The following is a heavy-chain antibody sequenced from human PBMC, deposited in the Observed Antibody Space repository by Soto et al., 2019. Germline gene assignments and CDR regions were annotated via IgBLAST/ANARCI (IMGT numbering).Heavy chain of an antibody. D-gene: IGHD3-22*01. CDR2: ISYDGSNK. CDR1: GFTFSSYA. CDR3: ARDPEYYYDSSGYCHY. Sequence: GGSLRLSCAASGFTFSSYALHWVRKTPGKGLEWVAVISYDGSNKYYADSVKGRFTISIDNSKNTLYLQMNSLRAEDTAVYYCARDPEYYYDSSGYCHYWGQGTLVTVSS. J-gene: IGHJ4*02. V-gene: IGHV3-30-3*01.